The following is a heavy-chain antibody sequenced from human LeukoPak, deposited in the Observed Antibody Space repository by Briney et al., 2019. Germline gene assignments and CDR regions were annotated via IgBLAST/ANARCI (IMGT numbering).Heavy chain of an antibody. J-gene: IGHJ4*02. Sequence: GGTLRLSCAASGFTFTSYGMSWVRQAPGKGLEWVSAISNSGDSTYYADSVKGRFTISRDNSKNTLYLQMNSLRAEDTALYYCAKDLGGYAEGSDYWGQGTLVTVSS. CDR3: AKDLGGYAEGSDY. CDR2: ISNSGDST. D-gene: IGHD6-25*01. V-gene: IGHV3-23*01. CDR1: GFTFTSYG.